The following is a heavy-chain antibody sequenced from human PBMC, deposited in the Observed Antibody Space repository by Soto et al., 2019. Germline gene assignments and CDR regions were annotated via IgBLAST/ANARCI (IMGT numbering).Heavy chain of an antibody. J-gene: IGHJ4*02. CDR3: AREARTYYYDSSGPDY. Sequence: GSLRLSCAASGFTFSSYGMHWVRQAPGKGLEWVAVIWYDGSNKYYADSVKGRFTISRDNSKNTLYLQMNSLRAEDTAVYYCAREARTYYYDSSGPDYWGQGTLVTVSS. D-gene: IGHD3-22*01. CDR2: IWYDGSNK. V-gene: IGHV3-33*01. CDR1: GFTFSSYG.